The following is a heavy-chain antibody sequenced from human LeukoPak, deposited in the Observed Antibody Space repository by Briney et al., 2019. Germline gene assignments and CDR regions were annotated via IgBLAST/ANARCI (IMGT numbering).Heavy chain of an antibody. D-gene: IGHD2-2*01. CDR2: LYESGTT. V-gene: IGHV4-59*08. J-gene: IGHJ3*02. CDR1: GGSISSYS. CDR3: ATQELVPAALNAFDI. Sequence: PSETLSLTCSVSGGSISSYSWSWIRQPPGKGLEWIGYLYESGTTNYKASLKSRVTMSVDTSKNHFSLRLSSVTAADTAVYYCATQELVPAALNAFDIWGQGTQVTVSS.